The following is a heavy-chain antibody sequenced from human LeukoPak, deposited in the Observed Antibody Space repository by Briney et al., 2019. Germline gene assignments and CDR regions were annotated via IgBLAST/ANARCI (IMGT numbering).Heavy chain of an antibody. D-gene: IGHD1-1*01. V-gene: IGHV4-59*01. J-gene: IGHJ6*03. Sequence: ASETLSLTCSVSGASFSTNYWSWIRQPPGRGLEWIGYVFDSGSTNYNPSLKSRVTISVDTSTKQFSLRLSPVTAADTAVYYCARLYQQSKWKYYYYYMDVWGKGTAVTVSS. CDR1: GASFSTNY. CDR2: VFDSGST. CDR3: ARLYQQSKWKYYYYYMDV.